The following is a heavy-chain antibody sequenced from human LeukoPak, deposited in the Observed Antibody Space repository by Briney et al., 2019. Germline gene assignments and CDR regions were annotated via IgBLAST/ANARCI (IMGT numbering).Heavy chain of an antibody. V-gene: IGHV3-20*04. Sequence: GGSLRLSCAASGFTFDDYGMTWVRQAPGKGLEWVSGINWNGGSTGYADSVKGRFTISRDNSKNTLYLQMNSLRAEDTAVYYCARIAVAGTGWFDPWGQGTLVTVSS. J-gene: IGHJ5*02. CDR2: INWNGGST. CDR3: ARIAVAGTGWFDP. CDR1: GFTFDDYG. D-gene: IGHD6-19*01.